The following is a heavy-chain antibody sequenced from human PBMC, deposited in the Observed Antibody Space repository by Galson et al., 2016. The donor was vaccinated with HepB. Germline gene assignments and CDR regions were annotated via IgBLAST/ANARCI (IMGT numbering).Heavy chain of an antibody. CDR1: GFTFISYS. J-gene: IGHJ4*02. CDR2: IKEDGSDK. Sequence: SLRLSCAASGFTFISYSMTWVRQAPGKGLEWVATIKEDGSDKYYVDSVKGRFTISKDNAKNLLYLQMNSLRGEDTAVYYCARGGGWISEYWGQGSLVTVSA. CDR3: ARGGGWISEY. D-gene: IGHD5-12*01. V-gene: IGHV3-7*03.